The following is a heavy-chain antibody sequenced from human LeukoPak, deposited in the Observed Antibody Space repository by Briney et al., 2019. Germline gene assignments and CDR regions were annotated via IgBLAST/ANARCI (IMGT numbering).Heavy chain of an antibody. CDR3: AESNTVNAFDI. V-gene: IGHV3-48*03. CDR2: ISRSGSTT. Sequence: GGSLRLSCAASGFTYSSYEMNWVRQAPGKGLEWVSYISRSGSTTNYADPVKGRFTISRDNAENSLYLQMNSLRAEDTAVYYCAESNTVNAFDIWGQGTMVTVSS. J-gene: IGHJ3*02. D-gene: IGHD4-17*01. CDR1: GFTYSSYE.